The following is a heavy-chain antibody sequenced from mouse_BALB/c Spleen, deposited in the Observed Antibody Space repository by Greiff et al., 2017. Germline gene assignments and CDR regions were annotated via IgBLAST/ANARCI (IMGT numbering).Heavy chain of an antibody. V-gene: IGHV5-12-1*01. CDR3: ARRPGTHYFDY. J-gene: IGHJ2*01. CDR2: ISSGGGST. D-gene: IGHD4-1*01. CDR1: GFAFSSYD. Sequence: EVHLVESGGGLVKPGGSLKLSCAASGFAFSSYDMSWVRQTPEKRLEWVAYISSGGGSTYYPDTVKGRFTISRDNAKNTLYLQMSSLKSEDTAMYYCARRPGTHYFDYWGQGTTLTVSS.